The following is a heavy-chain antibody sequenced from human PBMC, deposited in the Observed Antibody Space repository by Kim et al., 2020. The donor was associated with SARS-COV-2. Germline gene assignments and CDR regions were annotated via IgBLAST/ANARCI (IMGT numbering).Heavy chain of an antibody. J-gene: IGHJ4*02. CDR2: INHSGST. CDR3: ARGGIRNYDILTGYYFYFDY. Sequence: SETLSLTCAVYGGSFSGYYWSWIRQPPGKGLEWIGEINHSGSTNYNPSLKSRVTISVDTSKNQFSLKLSSVTAADTAVYYCARGGIRNYDILTGYYFYFDYWGQGTLVTVSS. V-gene: IGHV4-34*01. D-gene: IGHD3-9*01. CDR1: GGSFSGYY.